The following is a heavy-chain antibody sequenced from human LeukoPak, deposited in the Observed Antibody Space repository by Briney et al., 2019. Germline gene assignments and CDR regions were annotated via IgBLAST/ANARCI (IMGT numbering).Heavy chain of an antibody. D-gene: IGHD6-19*01. CDR2: IYTSGST. CDR1: GGSISSYY. CDR3: AGIHQYSSGRHAFDI. J-gene: IGHJ3*02. V-gene: IGHV4-4*07. Sequence: PSETLSLTCTVSGGSISSYYWSWIRQPAGKGLEWIGRIYTSGSTNYNPSLKSRATMSVDTSKNQFSLKLSSVTAADTAVYYCAGIHQYSSGRHAFDIWGQGTMVTVSS.